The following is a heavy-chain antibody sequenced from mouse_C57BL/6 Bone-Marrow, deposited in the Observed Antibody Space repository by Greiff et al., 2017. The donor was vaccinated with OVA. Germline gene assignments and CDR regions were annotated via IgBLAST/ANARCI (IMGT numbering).Heavy chain of an antibody. CDR2: INPSTGGT. CDR1: GYSFTGYY. V-gene: IGHV1-42*01. J-gene: IGHJ3*01. Sequence: EVQLQESGPELVKPGASVKISCKASGYSFTGYYMNWVKQSPEKSLEWIGEINPSTGGTTYNQKFKAKATLTVDKSSSTAYMQLKSLTSEDSAVYYCARRHGSIPWFAYWGQGTLVTVSA. D-gene: IGHD1-1*01. CDR3: ARRHGSIPWFAY.